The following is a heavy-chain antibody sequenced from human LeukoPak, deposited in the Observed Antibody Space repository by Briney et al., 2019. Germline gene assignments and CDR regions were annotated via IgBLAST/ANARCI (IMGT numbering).Heavy chain of an antibody. D-gene: IGHD3-10*01. CDR2: INHSGST. CDR3: ARRDVGDSGGYYFDY. J-gene: IGHJ4*02. CDR1: GVSFSGYY. V-gene: IGHV4-34*01. Sequence: SETLSLTCAVYGVSFSGYYWSWIRQPPGKGLEWIGEINHSGSTNYNPSLKSRVTISVDTSKNQFSLKLSSVTAADTAVYYCARRDVGDSGGYYFDYWGQGTLVTVSS.